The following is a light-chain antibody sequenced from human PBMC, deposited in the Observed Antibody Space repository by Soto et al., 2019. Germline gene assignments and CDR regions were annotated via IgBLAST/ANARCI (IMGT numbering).Light chain of an antibody. Sequence: QSALAQPASVSGSPEQSVTISCTGTSSDVGTYNLVSWYQQHPGKAPKLIIYEVAERPSGVSNRFSGSKFGNTASLTIPGLLPEDEADYYCCSYGGSSALPYVFGTGTKLTVL. CDR1: SSDVGTYNL. CDR3: CSYGGSSALPYV. V-gene: IGLV2-23*02. CDR2: EVA. J-gene: IGLJ1*01.